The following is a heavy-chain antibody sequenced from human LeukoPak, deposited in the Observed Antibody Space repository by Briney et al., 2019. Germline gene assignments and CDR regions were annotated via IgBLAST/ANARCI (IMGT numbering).Heavy chain of an antibody. J-gene: IGHJ3*02. CDR3: ARQANSGYGGIAFDI. Sequence: GESLKISCKGSGYSFTKYWIGWVRQMPGKGLEWMGMIYPANSGRKYSPSFRGQVTISADKSISTAYLQWRSLKAPDTAMYYCARQANSGYGGIAFDIWGQGTMVTVSS. V-gene: IGHV5-51*01. CDR1: GYSFTKYW. CDR2: IYPANSGR. D-gene: IGHD5-12*01.